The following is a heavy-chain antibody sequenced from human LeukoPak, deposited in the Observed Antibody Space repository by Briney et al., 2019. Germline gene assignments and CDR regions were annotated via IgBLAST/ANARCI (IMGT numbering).Heavy chain of an antibody. V-gene: IGHV4-61*02. J-gene: IGHJ6*03. CDR1: GGSISSGSYY. D-gene: IGHD2-8*01. Sequence: SETLSLTCTVSGGSISSGSYYWSWIRQPAGKRLEWRGRIYTSGSTNYNPSLKSRVTISVDTSKNQFSLKLSSVTAADTAVYYCARDRYCTNGVCYTGYYYYYYMDVWGKGTTVTVSS. CDR2: IYTSGST. CDR3: ARDRYCTNGVCYTGYYYYYYMDV.